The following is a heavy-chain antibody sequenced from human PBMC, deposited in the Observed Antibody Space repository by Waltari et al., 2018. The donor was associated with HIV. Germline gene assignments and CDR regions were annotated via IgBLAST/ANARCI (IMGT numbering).Heavy chain of an antibody. CDR2: IYYSGST. D-gene: IGHD3-22*01. V-gene: IGHV4-59*08. CDR3: ARHLMPYDSSGGGAFDI. J-gene: IGHJ3*02. Sequence: QVQLQESGPGLVKPSETLSITRSVSGGSISTYHWSWIRQPPGKGLEWIGYIYYSGSTNYNPSLKSRVTISVDTSKNQFSLKLSSVTAADTAVYYCARHLMPYDSSGGGAFDIWGQGTMVTVSS. CDR1: GGSISTYH.